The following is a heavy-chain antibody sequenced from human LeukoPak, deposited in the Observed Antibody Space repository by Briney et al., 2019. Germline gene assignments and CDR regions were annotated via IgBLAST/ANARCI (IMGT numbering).Heavy chain of an antibody. CDR2: MKQDGSEK. CDR1: GFNFSSYL. J-gene: IGHJ4*02. Sequence: GGALRLSCAAPGFNFSSYLMSWVRQAPGKGLEWVANMKQDGSEKYYVDSVKGRFTISRDNAKNSLYLQMNRLRAEDTAVYYCARDAFVVVPAAIPYYFDYWGQGTLVTVSS. CDR3: ARDAFVVVPAAIPYYFDY. D-gene: IGHD2-2*02. V-gene: IGHV3-7*01.